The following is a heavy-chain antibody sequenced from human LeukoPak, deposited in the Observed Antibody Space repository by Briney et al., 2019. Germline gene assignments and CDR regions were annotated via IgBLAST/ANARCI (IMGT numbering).Heavy chain of an antibody. CDR3: ARDLGGEFNWFDP. V-gene: IGHV4-39*02. Sequence: PSETLSLTCTVSGGSISSSSYYWGWVRQPPGKGLEWIGSVYYSGITYYNPSLKSRVTISVDTSKNQFSLKLTSVTAADTAVYYCARDLGGEFNWFDPWGQGTLVTVSS. CDR1: GGSISSSSYY. J-gene: IGHJ5*02. D-gene: IGHD3-3*01. CDR2: VYYSGIT.